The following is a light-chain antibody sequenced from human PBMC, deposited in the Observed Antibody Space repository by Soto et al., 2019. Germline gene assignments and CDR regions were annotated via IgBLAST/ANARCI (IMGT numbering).Light chain of an antibody. CDR3: HSRA. CDR1: QTISRW. V-gene: IGKV1-5*01. J-gene: IGKJ5*01. Sequence: QLTHPPSTLSVSVGDEVTITCRASQTISRWLAWYQQKPGRAPKLLIYDASTLESGVPSRFSGSGSETEFTLTISRLQPDDFATYFCHSRAFGQGTRLEI. CDR2: DAS.